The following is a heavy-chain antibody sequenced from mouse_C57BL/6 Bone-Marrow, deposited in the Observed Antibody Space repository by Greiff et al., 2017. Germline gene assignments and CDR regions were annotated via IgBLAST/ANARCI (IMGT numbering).Heavy chain of an antibody. Sequence: EVQLVESGGGLVQPGGSLKLSCAASGFTFSDYGMAWVRQAPRKGPEWVAFISNLAYSIYYADTVTGRFTISRENAENTLYLEMSRLRSEDTAMYYCARDDYEGYWYFDVWGTGTTVTVSS. CDR2: ISNLAYSI. CDR1: GFTFSDYG. D-gene: IGHD2-4*01. V-gene: IGHV5-15*01. CDR3: ARDDYEGYWYFDV. J-gene: IGHJ1*03.